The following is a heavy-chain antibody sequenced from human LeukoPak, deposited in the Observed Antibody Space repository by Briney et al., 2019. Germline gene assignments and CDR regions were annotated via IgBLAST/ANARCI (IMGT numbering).Heavy chain of an antibody. CDR3: AKDDLAVAGVYYYYYMDV. D-gene: IGHD6-19*01. CDR2: IRYDGSNK. CDR1: GFTFSSYG. V-gene: IGHV3-30*02. Sequence: GGSLRLSCAASGFTFSSYGMHWVRQAPGKGLEWVAFIRYDGSNKYYADSVKGRFTISRDNSKNTLYLQMNSLRAEDTAVYYCAKDDLAVAGVYYYYYMDVWGKGTTVTISS. J-gene: IGHJ6*03.